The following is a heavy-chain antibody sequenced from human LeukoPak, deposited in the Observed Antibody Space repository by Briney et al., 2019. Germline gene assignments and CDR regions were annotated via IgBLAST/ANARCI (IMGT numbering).Heavy chain of an antibody. J-gene: IGHJ4*02. CDR1: GFTFSSYG. CDR2: IWYDGSNK. CDR3: ARDPKGGNFDY. D-gene: IGHD3-16*01. Sequence: PGGSLRLSCAASGFTFSSYGMHWVRQAPGKGLEWVAVIWYDGSNKYYADSVKGRFTISRDNSKNTLYLQMNSLRAEDTAVYYCARDPKGGNFDYWGQGTLVTVSS. V-gene: IGHV3-33*01.